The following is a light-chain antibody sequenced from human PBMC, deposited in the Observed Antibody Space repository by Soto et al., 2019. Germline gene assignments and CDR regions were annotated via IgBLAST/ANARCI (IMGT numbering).Light chain of an antibody. V-gene: IGKV1-5*01. CDR1: RSISSW. CDR3: QQYNSYST. Sequence: DIQMTQSPSTLSASVGDRVTITCRASRSISSWLAWYQQKPGKAPKLLIYGASSLESGVPSRFSGSGSGTEFTLTISSLQPDDFATYYCQQYNSYSTFGPGTKVDIK. J-gene: IGKJ3*01. CDR2: GAS.